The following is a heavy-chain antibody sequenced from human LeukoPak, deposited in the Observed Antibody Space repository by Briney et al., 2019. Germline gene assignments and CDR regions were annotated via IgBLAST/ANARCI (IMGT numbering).Heavy chain of an antibody. Sequence: SETLSLTCTVSGGSISSYYWSWIRQPPGKGLEWIGYIYYSGSTNYNPSLKSRVTISADTSKNQFSLKLSSVTAADTAVYYCARHYDPFDLWGRGTLVTVSS. CDR3: ARHYDPFDL. CDR2: IYYSGST. V-gene: IGHV4-59*08. CDR1: GGSISSYY. D-gene: IGHD3-16*01. J-gene: IGHJ2*01.